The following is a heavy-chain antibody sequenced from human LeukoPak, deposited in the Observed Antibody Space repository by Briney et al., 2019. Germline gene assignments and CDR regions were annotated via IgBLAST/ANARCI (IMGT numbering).Heavy chain of an antibody. V-gene: IGHV4-34*01. Sequence: SETLSLTCAVYGGSFSGYYWSWIRQPPGKGLEWIGEINHSGSTNYNPSLKSRVTISVDTSKNQFSLKLSSVTAADTAVYYCARGSVGTMIVVVITGAFDIWGQGTMVTVSS. CDR2: INHSGST. D-gene: IGHD3-22*01. CDR3: ARGSVGTMIVVVITGAFDI. CDR1: GGSFSGYY. J-gene: IGHJ3*02.